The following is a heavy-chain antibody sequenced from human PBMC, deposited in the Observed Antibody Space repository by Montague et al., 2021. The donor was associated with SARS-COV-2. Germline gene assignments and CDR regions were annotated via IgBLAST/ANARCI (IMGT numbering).Heavy chain of an antibody. Sequence: SETLSLTCTVSGGSINYYYWHWLRQSAAKGLEWIGRIYSSGNANYSPSLKSRVTMSVDTSQNQFSLKLNSLTAADTAMYYCARGDHPQSASWYFFDTWGQGALVTVSS. V-gene: IGHV4-4*07. J-gene: IGHJ4*02. CDR3: ARGDHPQSASWYFFDT. D-gene: IGHD6-13*01. CDR2: IYSSGNA. CDR1: GGSINYYY.